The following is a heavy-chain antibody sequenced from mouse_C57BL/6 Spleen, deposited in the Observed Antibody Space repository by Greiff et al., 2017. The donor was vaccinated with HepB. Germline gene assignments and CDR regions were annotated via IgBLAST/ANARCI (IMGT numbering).Heavy chain of an antibody. V-gene: IGHV1-15*01. Sequence: VQLQQSGAELVRPGASVTLSCKASGYTFTDYDMHWVKQTPVHGLEWIGAIDPETGGTAYNQKFKGKAILTADKSSSTAYMELRSLTSEDSAVYYCTRSYDYDGFAYWGQGTLVTVSA. D-gene: IGHD2-4*01. J-gene: IGHJ3*01. CDR1: GYTFTDYD. CDR3: TRSYDYDGFAY. CDR2: IDPETGGT.